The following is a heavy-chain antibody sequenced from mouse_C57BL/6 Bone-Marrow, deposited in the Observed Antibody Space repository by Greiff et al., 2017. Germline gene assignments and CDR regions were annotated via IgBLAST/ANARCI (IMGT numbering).Heavy chain of an antibody. Sequence: QVQLQQPGAELVMPGASVKLSCKASGYTFTSYWMHWVKQRPGHGLEWIGEIDPSDSYTNYNQKFKGKSTLTVDKSSSTAYMQLSSLTSEDSAVYYCARTAYYSNYGAMDYWGQGTSVTVSS. J-gene: IGHJ4*01. CDR2: IDPSDSYT. CDR3: ARTAYYSNYGAMDY. D-gene: IGHD2-5*01. V-gene: IGHV1-69*01. CDR1: GYTFTSYW.